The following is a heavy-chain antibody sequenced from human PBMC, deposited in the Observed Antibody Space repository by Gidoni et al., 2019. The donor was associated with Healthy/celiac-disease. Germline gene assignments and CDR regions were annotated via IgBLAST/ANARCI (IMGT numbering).Heavy chain of an antibody. Sequence: EVQLLESGGGLVKPGGSLRLSFAASVFNFSSYSMNWVRQAPGKGLEWVSSISSSSSYIYYADSVKGRFTISRDNAKNSLYLQMNSLRAEDTAVYYCARVKRSGWFDYWGQGTLVNVS. CDR1: VFNFSSYS. D-gene: IGHD6-19*01. J-gene: IGHJ4*02. CDR3: ARVKRSGWFDY. V-gene: IGHV3-21*01. CDR2: ISSSSSYI.